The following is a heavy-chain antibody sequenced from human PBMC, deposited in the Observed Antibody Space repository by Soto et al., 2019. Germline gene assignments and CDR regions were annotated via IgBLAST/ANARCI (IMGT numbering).Heavy chain of an antibody. CDR3: AKYYGSGSYYHFDY. CDR2: ISGGGGTT. V-gene: IGHV3-23*01. Sequence: GGSLRLSCAASGFTFSNYAMSWVRQAPGKGLEWVSAISGGGGTTYYADSVKGRFTISRDNSKKTVYLQMGSLRAEDTAVYYCAKYYGSGSYYHFDYWGQGTLVTVSS. CDR1: GFTFSNYA. D-gene: IGHD3-10*01. J-gene: IGHJ4*02.